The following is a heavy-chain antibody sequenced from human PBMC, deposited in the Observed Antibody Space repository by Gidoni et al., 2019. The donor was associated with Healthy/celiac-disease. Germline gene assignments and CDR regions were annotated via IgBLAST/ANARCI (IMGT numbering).Heavy chain of an antibody. CDR2: ISGSGGST. CDR3: AKDTVTNGWETYYFDY. V-gene: IGHV3-23*01. Sequence: EVQLLESGGGLVQPGGSLRLSCAASGFTFSSYAMSWVRQAPGKGLEWVAAISGSGGSTYYADSVKGRFTISRDNSKNTLYLQMNSLRAEDTAVYYCAKDTVTNGWETYYFDYWGQGTLVTVSS. CDR1: GFTFSSYA. D-gene: IGHD4-4*01. J-gene: IGHJ4*02.